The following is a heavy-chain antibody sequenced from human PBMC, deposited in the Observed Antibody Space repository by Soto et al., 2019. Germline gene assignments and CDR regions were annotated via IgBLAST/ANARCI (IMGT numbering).Heavy chain of an antibody. D-gene: IGHD3-10*01. CDR2: INHSGSA. Sequence: QVQIHQWGAGVLKPSETLSLTCAVSGGSFSGYIWTWIRQTPGKGLQWIGQINHSGSAVYNPSLKTRVTLSIMSKNQFSLEMSSVTAADTAVYYCASGLSTGSPDSGGWYYFDSWGQGATVTVS. CDR1: GGSFSGYI. V-gene: IGHV4-34*01. CDR3: ASGLSTGSPDSGGWYYFDS. J-gene: IGHJ4*02.